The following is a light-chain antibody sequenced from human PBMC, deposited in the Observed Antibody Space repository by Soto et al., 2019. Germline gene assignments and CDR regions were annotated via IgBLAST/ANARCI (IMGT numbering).Light chain of an antibody. J-gene: IGLJ2*01. CDR3: SSYTSSNTLV. CDR1: SSDIGGYHY. Sequence: QSVLTQPASVSGSPGQSITISCTGTSSDIGGYHYVSWYQQHPNNTPKLLIYEVNNRPPGVSNRFSGSKSGNTASLTVSGLQAEDEADYYCSSYTSSNTLVFGGGTKLTVL. V-gene: IGLV2-14*01. CDR2: EVN.